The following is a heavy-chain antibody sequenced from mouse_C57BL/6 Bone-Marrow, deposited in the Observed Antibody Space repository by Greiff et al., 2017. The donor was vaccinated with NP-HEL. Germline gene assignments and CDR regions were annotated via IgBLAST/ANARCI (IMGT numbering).Heavy chain of an antibody. CDR3: ARDPHYYGSSPWYFDV. D-gene: IGHD1-1*01. CDR2: ISDGGSYT. V-gene: IGHV5-4*01. Sequence: EVQLVESGGGLVKPGGSLKLSCAASGFTFSSYAMSWVRQTPEQRLEWVATISDGGSYTYYPDNVKGRFTISRDNAKNNLYLQMSHLKSEDTAMYYCARDPHYYGSSPWYFDVWGTGTTVTVSS. J-gene: IGHJ1*03. CDR1: GFTFSSYA.